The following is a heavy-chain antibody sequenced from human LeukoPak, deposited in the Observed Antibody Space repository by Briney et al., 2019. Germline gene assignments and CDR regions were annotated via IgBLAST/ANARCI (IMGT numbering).Heavy chain of an antibody. CDR3: ARDTGGGYSSSSNYYSDY. J-gene: IGHJ4*02. D-gene: IGHD6-6*01. Sequence: PGGSLRLSCAASGFTFSSYSMNWVRQAPGKGLEWVSYISSSSTKYYADSVKGRFTISRDNAKNSLSLQMNSLRAEDTAVYYCARDTGGGYSSSSNYYSDYWGQGTLVTVSS. V-gene: IGHV3-48*01. CDR1: GFTFSSYS. CDR2: ISSSSTK.